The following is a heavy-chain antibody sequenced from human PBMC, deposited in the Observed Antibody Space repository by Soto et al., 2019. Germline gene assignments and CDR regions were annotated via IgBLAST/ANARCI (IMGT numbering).Heavy chain of an antibody. CDR1: GFTFRDYA. Sequence: GGSLRLSCGASGFTFRDYAMHWARQAPGKGLEWVAVISYDGSNEFYPDSVKGRFTISRDNSKDTLFLQMNSLKTEDTALYYCARTSDWSDTFDIWGQGTMVTVSS. J-gene: IGHJ3*02. CDR2: ISYDGSNE. CDR3: ARTSDWSDTFDI. D-gene: IGHD3-9*01. V-gene: IGHV3-30*04.